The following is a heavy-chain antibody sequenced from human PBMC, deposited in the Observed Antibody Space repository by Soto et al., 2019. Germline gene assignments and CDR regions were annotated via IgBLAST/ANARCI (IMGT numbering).Heavy chain of an antibody. D-gene: IGHD1-1*01. CDR2: VHAGNGWT. CDR3: VTKTGTADFDY. V-gene: IGHV1-3*01. CDR1: GYTFSAYT. J-gene: IGHJ4*02. Sequence: QVQLVQSGAEVKKPGASVKVSCRTSGYTFSAYTMHWVRQAPGQRLEWMGGVHAGNGWTSYSQNFQGRVTFTGDTAANTAYMELSSLTSEDTAIYYCVTKTGTADFDYWGQGTLVTVSS.